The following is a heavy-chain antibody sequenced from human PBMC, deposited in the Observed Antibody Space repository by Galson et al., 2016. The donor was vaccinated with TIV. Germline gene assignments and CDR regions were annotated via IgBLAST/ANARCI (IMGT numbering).Heavy chain of an antibody. Sequence: LSLTCSVSGDSVSNAAYYWTWIRQLPGKGLEWIGNVYYTGTSYYNPSLRSRITMSVDTSKNQFSLKLTSVTAADSALYFCAGEHLPHDSLDVWGQGTGVTVSS. D-gene: IGHD3-3*02. CDR1: GDSVSNAAYY. CDR3: AGEHLPHDSLDV. CDR2: VYYTGTS. J-gene: IGHJ3*01. V-gene: IGHV4-31*03.